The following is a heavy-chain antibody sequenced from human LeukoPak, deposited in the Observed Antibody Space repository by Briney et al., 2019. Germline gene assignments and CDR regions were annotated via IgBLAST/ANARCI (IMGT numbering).Heavy chain of an antibody. D-gene: IGHD4-17*01. CDR2: IYYSGST. Sequence: PSETLSLTCTVSGGSISSYYWSWIRQPPGKGLEWIGYIYYSGSTNYNPSLKSRVTISVDTSKNQFSLKRSSVTAADTAVYYCARATNDYGDYLEYYYYMDVWGKGTTVTVSS. CDR3: ARATNDYGDYLEYYYYMDV. J-gene: IGHJ6*03. V-gene: IGHV4-59*01. CDR1: GGSISSYY.